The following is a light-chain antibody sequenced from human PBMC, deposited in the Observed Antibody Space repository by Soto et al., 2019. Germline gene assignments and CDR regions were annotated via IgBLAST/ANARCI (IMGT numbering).Light chain of an antibody. J-gene: IGKJ5*01. CDR1: QSVSSSY. Sequence: EIVFTQSPSTPSFSPGERATPSCRASQSVSSSYLAWYQQKPGQAPRLLIYGASTRATGTPDRFSGSGSGTDFTLTISSLEPEDSAVYYCQQRHMWPITFGQGTRLEIK. V-gene: IGKV3D-20*02. CDR3: QQRHMWPIT. CDR2: GAS.